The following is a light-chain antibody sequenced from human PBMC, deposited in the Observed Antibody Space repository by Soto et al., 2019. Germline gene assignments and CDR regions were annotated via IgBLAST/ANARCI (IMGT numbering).Light chain of an antibody. CDR3: QQRHMWPIT. Sequence: VLTQSPFTLCLSQGSRATLSFMASQIFRGLLAWYQQKPGQAPRLLIYDAYNRATGIPPRFSGSGSGTDFTLTISSLEPEDSAVYYCQQRHMWPITFGQGTRLEIK. CDR1: QIFRGL. CDR2: DAY. J-gene: IGKJ5*01. V-gene: IGKV3-11*01.